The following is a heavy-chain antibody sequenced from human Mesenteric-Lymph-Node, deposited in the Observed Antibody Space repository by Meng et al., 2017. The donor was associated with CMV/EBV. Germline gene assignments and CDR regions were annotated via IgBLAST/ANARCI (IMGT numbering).Heavy chain of an antibody. V-gene: IGHV1-2*02. CDR1: GYTFTGNY. J-gene: IGHJ5*02. CDR2: INPNSGGT. CDR3: ARGGSSSWQKPNWFDP. Sequence: SGYTFTGNYMHWVRQAPGLGLEWMGWINPNSGGTNYAQKFQGRVTMTRDTSISTVYMELSRLRSDDTAVYYCARGGSSSWQKPNWFDPWGQGTLVTVSS. D-gene: IGHD6-13*01.